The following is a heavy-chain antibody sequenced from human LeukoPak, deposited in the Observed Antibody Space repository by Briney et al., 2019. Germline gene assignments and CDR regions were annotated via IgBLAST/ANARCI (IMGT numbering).Heavy chain of an antibody. J-gene: IGHJ3*02. CDR3: ARRELLGYSYGLRTFNI. D-gene: IGHD5-18*01. CDR1: GFTFSSYW. CDR2: IYSGGIYNDGTT. V-gene: IGHV3-66*04. Sequence: PGGSLRLSCAASGFTFSSYWMSWVRQAPGKGLEWVSVIYSGGIYNDGTTNYGDSVKGRFTISRDNSKNTLYLQMNSLRAEDTAVYYCARRELLGYSYGLRTFNIWGQGTTVTVSS.